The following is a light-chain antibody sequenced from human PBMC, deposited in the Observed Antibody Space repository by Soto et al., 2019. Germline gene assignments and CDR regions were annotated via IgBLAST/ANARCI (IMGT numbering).Light chain of an antibody. Sequence: DIQMTQSPSSLSASVGDRVTITCRASQSVSSYLYWFQHKAGQAPKLLIYGASSLQHGVPSRFSGRGSGTDFTLSISSLQPEDFATYYCQQSSRTPYTFGQGTKLEIK. CDR1: QSVSSY. V-gene: IGKV1-39*01. CDR2: GAS. J-gene: IGKJ2*01. CDR3: QQSSRTPYT.